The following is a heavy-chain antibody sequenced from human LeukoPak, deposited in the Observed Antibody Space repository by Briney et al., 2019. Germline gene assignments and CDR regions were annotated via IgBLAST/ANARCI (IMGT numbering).Heavy chain of an antibody. D-gene: IGHD5-18*01. CDR3: ARGWRGGHTAMVTLFDY. CDR1: GYTFTSYG. V-gene: IGHV1-18*04. CDR2: ISAYNGNT. J-gene: IGHJ4*02. Sequence: ASVKVSCNASGYTFTSYGISWVRQAPGQGLEGRGWISAYNGNTNYKQKLQGRVTITTDTSTSTAYMELRSLRSDDTAVYYCARGWRGGHTAMVTLFDYWGQGTLVTVSS.